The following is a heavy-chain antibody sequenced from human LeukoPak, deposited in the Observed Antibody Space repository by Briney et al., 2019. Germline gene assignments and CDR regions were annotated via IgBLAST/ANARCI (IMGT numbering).Heavy chain of an antibody. CDR1: GFTFSNYA. J-gene: IGHJ4*02. Sequence: PGGSLRLSCAATGFTFSNYAIHSGRQAPGKGLEWVAFISDDGSRQHYADSVKGRFTISRDNSKNTLNLQMNSLRAEDTAVYYCVKDRTGTYTLDYWGQGTLVTVSS. CDR2: ISDDGSRQ. V-gene: IGHV3-30-3*01. D-gene: IGHD3-10*01. CDR3: VKDRTGTYTLDY.